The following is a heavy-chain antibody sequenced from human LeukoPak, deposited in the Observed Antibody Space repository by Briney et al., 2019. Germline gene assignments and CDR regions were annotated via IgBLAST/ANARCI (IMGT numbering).Heavy chain of an antibody. CDR1: GFTFSSYA. J-gene: IGHJ4*02. V-gene: IGHV3-23*01. CDR3: AKIPKPYSSSWYSEDY. D-gene: IGHD6-13*01. Sequence: GGSLRLSCAASGFTFSSYAMSWVRQAPGKGLEWGSAISGSGVSTYYADSVKGRFTISRDNSKNTLYLQMNSLRAEDTAVYYCAKIPKPYSSSWYSEDYWGQGTLVTVSS. CDR2: ISGSGVST.